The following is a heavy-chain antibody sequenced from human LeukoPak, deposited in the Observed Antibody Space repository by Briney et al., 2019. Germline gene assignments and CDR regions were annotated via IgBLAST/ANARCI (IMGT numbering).Heavy chain of an antibody. CDR1: GGSLSGYY. Sequence: SSETLSLTCAVYGGSLSGYYWSWIRQPPGKGLEWIGEINQSGGTNYNPSLKSRVSISVDTSKGQFSLKLSSVTAADTAVYYCARGWGRAVAGNFYWGRGTPVTVSS. CDR2: INQSGGT. D-gene: IGHD6-19*01. V-gene: IGHV4-34*01. J-gene: IGHJ4*02. CDR3: ARGWGRAVAGNFY.